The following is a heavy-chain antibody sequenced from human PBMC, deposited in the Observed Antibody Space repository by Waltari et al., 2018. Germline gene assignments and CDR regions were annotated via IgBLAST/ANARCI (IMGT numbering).Heavy chain of an antibody. CDR2: IYYSGST. CDR3: ARSRGYSYGYNY. V-gene: IGHV4-30-4*08. D-gene: IGHD5-18*01. CDR1: GGSISSGDYY. Sequence: SGGSISSGDYYWSWIRQPPGKGLEWIGYIYYSGSTYYNPSLKSRVTISVDTSKNQFSLKLSSVTAADTAVYYCARSRGYSYGYNYWGQGTLVTVSS. J-gene: IGHJ4*02.